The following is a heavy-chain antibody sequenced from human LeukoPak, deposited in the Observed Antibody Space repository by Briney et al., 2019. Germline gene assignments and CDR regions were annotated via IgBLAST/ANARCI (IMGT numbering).Heavy chain of an antibody. J-gene: IGHJ4*01. Sequence: GGSLRLSCAASGFTFSNAWMTWVRQTPGKGLEWVGRIQRKTDGGTTDYAAPVRGRFTISRDDSKNTLDLQMNSLKTEDTAVYYRTTDSYDFWGHGTLVIVSS. D-gene: IGHD3/OR15-3a*01. V-gene: IGHV3-15*01. CDR1: GFTFSNAW. CDR3: TTDSYDF. CDR2: IQRKTDGGTT.